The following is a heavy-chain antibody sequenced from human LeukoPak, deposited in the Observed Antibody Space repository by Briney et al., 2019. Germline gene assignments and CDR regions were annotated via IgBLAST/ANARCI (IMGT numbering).Heavy chain of an antibody. Sequence: GGSLRLSCAASGFTFSSYGMHWVRQAPGKGLEWVAFIRYDGSNKYYADSVKGRFTISRDSSKNTLYLQMNSLRTEDTAVYYCAKVKTDILIPDSWGQGTLVTVSS. J-gene: IGHJ4*02. CDR1: GFTFSSYG. CDR2: IRYDGSNK. CDR3: AKVKTDILIPDS. V-gene: IGHV3-30*02. D-gene: IGHD2-21*02.